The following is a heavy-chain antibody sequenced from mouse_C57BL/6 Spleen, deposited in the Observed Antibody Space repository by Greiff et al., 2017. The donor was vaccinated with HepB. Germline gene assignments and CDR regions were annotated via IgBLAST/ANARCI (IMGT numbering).Heavy chain of an antibody. CDR1: GYTFTSYW. CDR2: IDPSDSYT. V-gene: IGHV1-69*01. J-gene: IGHJ2*01. Sequence: QVQLQQPGAELVMPGASVKLSCKASGYTFTSYWMHWVKQRPGQGLEWIGEIDPSDSYTNYNQKFKGKSTLTVDKSSSTAYMQLSSLTSEDSAVYYCARKDDYYGSSYGYWGQGTTLTVSS. CDR3: ARKDDYYGSSYGY. D-gene: IGHD1-1*01.